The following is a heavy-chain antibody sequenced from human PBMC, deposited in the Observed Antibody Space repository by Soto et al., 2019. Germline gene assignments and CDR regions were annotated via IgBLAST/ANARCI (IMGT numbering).Heavy chain of an antibody. D-gene: IGHD3-16*01. CDR2: ISAYNGNT. CDR3: ARRVMITFGGPNTLDY. CDR1: GYTFTSYG. Sequence: ASVKVSCKASGYTFTSYGISWVRQAPVQGLEWMGWISAYNGNTNYAQKLQGRVTMTTDTSTSTAYMELRSLRSDDTAVYYCARRVMITFGGPNTLDYWGQGTLVTVSS. J-gene: IGHJ4*02. V-gene: IGHV1-18*04.